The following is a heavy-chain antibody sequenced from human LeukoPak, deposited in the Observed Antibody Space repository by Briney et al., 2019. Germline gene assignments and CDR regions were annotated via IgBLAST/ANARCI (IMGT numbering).Heavy chain of an antibody. CDR2: IYYSGTT. Sequence: PETLSLTCTVSGGSVSSNYWSWIRQPPGKGLEWIGYIYYSGTTTYNPSLESRVTMSFDTSKIQFSLRLSSVTAADTAVYYCARIQSSSSPFDYWGQGTLVTVSS. CDR1: GGSVSSNY. D-gene: IGHD2-2*01. J-gene: IGHJ4*02. CDR3: ARIQSSSSPFDY. V-gene: IGHV4-59*02.